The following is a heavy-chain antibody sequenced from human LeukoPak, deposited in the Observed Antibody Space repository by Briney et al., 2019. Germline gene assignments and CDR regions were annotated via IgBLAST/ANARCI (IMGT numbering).Heavy chain of an antibody. CDR3: ARGGGDAGRIYLGSYYDSSGSRGWFDP. Sequence: SETLSLTCAVYGGSFSGYYWSWIRQPPGKGLEWIGSIYHSGSTYYNPSLKSRVTISVDTSKNQFSLKLSSVTAADTAVYYCARGGGDAGRIYLGSYYDSSGSRGWFDPWGQGTLVTVSS. CDR1: GGSFSGYY. V-gene: IGHV4-34*01. D-gene: IGHD3-22*01. J-gene: IGHJ5*02. CDR2: IYHSGST.